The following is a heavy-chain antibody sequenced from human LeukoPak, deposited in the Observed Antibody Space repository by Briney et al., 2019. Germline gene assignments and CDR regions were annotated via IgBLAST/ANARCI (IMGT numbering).Heavy chain of an antibody. Sequence: ASVKVSCKASGYTFTSYGISWVRQAPGQGLEWMGWISAYNGNTNYAQKLQGIVTMTTDTSTSTAYMELRSLRSDDTAVYYCARDRGSFRDYYYGMDVWGQGTTVTVSS. CDR2: ISAYNGNT. CDR1: GYTFTSYG. V-gene: IGHV1-18*01. D-gene: IGHD3-10*01. J-gene: IGHJ6*02. CDR3: ARDRGSFRDYYYGMDV.